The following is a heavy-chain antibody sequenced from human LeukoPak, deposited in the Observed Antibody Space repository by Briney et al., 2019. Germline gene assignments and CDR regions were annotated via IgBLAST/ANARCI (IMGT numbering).Heavy chain of an antibody. CDR2: IGGSGGST. D-gene: IGHD2/OR15-2a*01. V-gene: IGHV3-23*01. J-gene: IGHJ4*02. CDR1: GFTFSSYA. Sequence: GGSLRLSCAASGFTFSSYAMNWVRQAPGKGLEWVSSIGGSGGSTYYADSVKGRFTISRDNSKNTLYLQMNSLRGEDTAVYYCAKDEAFRRGDYWGQGTLVTVSS. CDR3: AKDEAFRRGDY.